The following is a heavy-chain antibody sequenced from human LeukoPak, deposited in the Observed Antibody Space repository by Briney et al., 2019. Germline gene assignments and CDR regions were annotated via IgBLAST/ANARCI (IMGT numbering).Heavy chain of an antibody. CDR2: IKPSSGGT. CDR1: GYTFTGYY. CDR3: ATSSGWKSNIDY. D-gene: IGHD6-19*01. Sequence: VASVKVSCKASGYTFTGYYIHWVRQAPGQGLEWMGWIKPSSGGTNYAQNFQGRVTMTRDTSISTAYMELSRLRSDDTAVFYCATSSGWKSNIDYWGQGTLVTVSS. J-gene: IGHJ4*02. V-gene: IGHV1-2*02.